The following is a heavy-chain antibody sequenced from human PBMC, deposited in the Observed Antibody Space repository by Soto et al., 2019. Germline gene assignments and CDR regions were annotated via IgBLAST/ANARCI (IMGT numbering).Heavy chain of an antibody. J-gene: IGHJ4*02. CDR1: GFTFSNYA. CDR2: ISYDGNNK. D-gene: IGHD2-2*01. CDR3: AGVAGYCSTTSCPTHY. Sequence: PGGSLRLSCAASGFTFSNYAMHWVRQAPGKGLEWVAVISYDGNNKYYADSVKGRFTISRDNSKNTLYLQMNSLRAEDTAVYYCAGVAGYCSTTSCPTHYWGQGTLVTVSS. V-gene: IGHV3-30-3*01.